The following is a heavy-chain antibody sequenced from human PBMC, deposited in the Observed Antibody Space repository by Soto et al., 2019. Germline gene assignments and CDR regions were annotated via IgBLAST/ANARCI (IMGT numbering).Heavy chain of an antibody. J-gene: IGHJ4*02. D-gene: IGHD5-12*01. CDR2: IYSKAGKI. Sequence: QVQLVQSGAEVQKPGASVKVSCKTSGYTFNDFGITWVRQAHGLGLDLLGWIYSKAGKINFAPKFQGRVIMTTDTSTSTAYMELTSLTFDDSSVYCCARDIGFDIDYWGQGTLVTGS. CDR1: GYTFNDFG. CDR3: ARDIGFDIDY. V-gene: IGHV1-18*01.